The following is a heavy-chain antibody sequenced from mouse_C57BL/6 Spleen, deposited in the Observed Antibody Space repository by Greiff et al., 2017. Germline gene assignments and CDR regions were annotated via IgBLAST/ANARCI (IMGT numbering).Heavy chain of an antibody. J-gene: IGHJ2*01. Sequence: VQRVESGPGLVKPSQSLSITCTVSGFSFTSYGVHWVRQSPGKGLEWLGVLWSGGSTDYNAAFISRLSISKDNSKSQVFFKMNSLQADDTSIYYCASEYCYFYYRGQGTTLTVSA. CDR3: ASEYCYFYY. CDR1: GFSFTSYG. V-gene: IGHV2-2*01. D-gene: IGHD2-10*02. CDR2: LWSGGST.